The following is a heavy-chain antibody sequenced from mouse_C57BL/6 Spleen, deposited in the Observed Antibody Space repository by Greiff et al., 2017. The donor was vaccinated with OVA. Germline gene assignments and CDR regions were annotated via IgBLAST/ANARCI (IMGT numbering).Heavy chain of an antibody. J-gene: IGHJ4*01. V-gene: IGHV1-82*01. Sequence: QVQLQQSGPELVKPGASVKISCKASGYAFSSSWMNWVKQRPGKGLEWIGRIYPGDGDTNYNGKFKGKATLTADKASSTAYMQLSSLTSEDSAVYFCASDYGSSSQYYYAMDYWGQGTSVTVSS. CDR1: GYAFSSSW. D-gene: IGHD1-1*01. CDR2: IYPGDGDT. CDR3: ASDYGSSSQYYYAMDY.